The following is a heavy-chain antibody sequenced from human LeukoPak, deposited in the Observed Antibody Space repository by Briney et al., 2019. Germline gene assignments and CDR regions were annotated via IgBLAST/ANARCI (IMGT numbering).Heavy chain of an antibody. V-gene: IGHV3-48*03. CDR3: VRDGGYCSGGSCPGFDY. CDR1: GFTFRSYE. Sequence: GGSLRLSCAASGFTFRSYEMNWVRQAPGKGLEWISYISDSGTTIYYADSVKGRFTISRDNAKDSLYLQMNSLRDEDTAVYYCVRDGGYCSGGSCPGFDYWGQGTLVTVSS. D-gene: IGHD2-15*01. CDR2: ISDSGTTI. J-gene: IGHJ4*02.